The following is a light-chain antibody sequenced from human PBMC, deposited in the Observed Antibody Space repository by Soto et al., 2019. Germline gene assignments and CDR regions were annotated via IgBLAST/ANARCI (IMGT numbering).Light chain of an antibody. CDR2: DVS. Sequence: QSARTQPASVSGSPGQSITISCTGTSSDVGGYNYVSWYQQHPGKAPKLMIYDVSNRPSGVSNRFSGSKSGNTASLTISGLQPEDEADYYCSSYTSSSTLVVFGGGTKLTVL. V-gene: IGLV2-14*01. CDR3: SSYTSSSTLVV. CDR1: SSDVGGYNY. J-gene: IGLJ2*01.